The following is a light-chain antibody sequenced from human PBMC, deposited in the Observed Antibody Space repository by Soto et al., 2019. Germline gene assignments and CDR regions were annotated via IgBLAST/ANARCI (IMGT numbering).Light chain of an antibody. J-gene: IGKJ2*01. CDR1: QSVSSSY. CDR3: QQYGSSPPYT. V-gene: IGKV3-20*01. Sequence: EIVLTQSPGILSLSPGERATLSCRASQSVSSSYLAWYQQKPGQAPRLLIYGASNSATGIPGRFSASGSKTNFTITISRLEPEDFAVYYCQQYGSSPPYTFGQGTKLEIK. CDR2: GAS.